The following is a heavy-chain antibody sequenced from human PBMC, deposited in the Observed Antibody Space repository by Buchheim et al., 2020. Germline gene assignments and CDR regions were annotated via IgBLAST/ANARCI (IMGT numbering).Heavy chain of an antibody. CDR3: AREAEEHIVVVTAIRAMDV. J-gene: IGHJ6*02. CDR1: GYTFTSYY. Sequence: QVQLVQSGAEVKKPGASVKVSCKASGYTFTSYYMHWVRQAPGQGLEWMGIINTSGGSTSYAQKFQGRVTMTRDTSTSTVYMELSSLRSEDTAVYYCAREAEEHIVVVTAIRAMDVWGQGTT. D-gene: IGHD2-21*02. CDR2: INTSGGST. V-gene: IGHV1-46*01.